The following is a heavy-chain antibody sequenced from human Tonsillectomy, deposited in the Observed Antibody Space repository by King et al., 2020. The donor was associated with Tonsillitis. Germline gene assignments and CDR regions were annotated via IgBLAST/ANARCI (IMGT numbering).Heavy chain of an antibody. D-gene: IGHD2-2*01. V-gene: IGHV1-2*02. Sequence: VQLVESGAEVKKPGASVKVSCKASGYTFTGYYMHWVRQATGQGLEWMGWINPNSGGTNYAQKFQGRVTMTRDTSISTAYMELSRLRSDDTAVYYCARDSFCPAAIDNYAMDVWGQGTTVTVSS. J-gene: IGHJ6*02. CDR1: GYTFTGYY. CDR2: INPNSGGT. CDR3: ARDSFCPAAIDNYAMDV.